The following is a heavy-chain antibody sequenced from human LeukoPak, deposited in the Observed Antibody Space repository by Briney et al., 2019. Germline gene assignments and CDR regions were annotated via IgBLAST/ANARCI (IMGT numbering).Heavy chain of an antibody. CDR2: IYSDGST. J-gene: IGHJ4*02. CDR3: TSLTVIMGFDYCDY. Sequence: GSLRLSCAASGFTVSSNYMSWVRQAPGKGLEWISVIYSDGSTHYAGSVKGRFTISRDNSKNTLYLQMKSLRADDTAVYYCTSLTVIMGFDYCDYWGQGTLVTVSS. V-gene: IGHV3-53*01. D-gene: IGHD2-21*01. CDR1: GFTVSSNY.